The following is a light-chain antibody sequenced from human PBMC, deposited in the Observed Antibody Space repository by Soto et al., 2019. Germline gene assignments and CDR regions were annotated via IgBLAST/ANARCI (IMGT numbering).Light chain of an antibody. CDR2: RAS. CDR1: QSITNDY. Sequence: ELVLTQSPGTLSLSPGERATLSCRASQSITNDYLAWYQQKPGQSPRLLIYRASSRATGIPDRFSGSGSGTDFTLTISRLEPEDFAVYYCHQYGSSPYTFGQGTKLEIK. CDR3: HQYGSSPYT. V-gene: IGKV3-20*01. J-gene: IGKJ2*01.